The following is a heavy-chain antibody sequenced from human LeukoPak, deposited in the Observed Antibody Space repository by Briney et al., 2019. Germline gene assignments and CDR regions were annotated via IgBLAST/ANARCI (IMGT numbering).Heavy chain of an antibody. J-gene: IGHJ2*01. Sequence: SETLSLTCTVSGGSISNYYWSWIRQPPGKGLEWIGYIYYSGSTNYNPSLKSRVTISVDTSKNQFSLKLNSVTAADTAVYYCACSTLWFGELSPDWYFDLWGRGTLVTVSS. CDR2: IYYSGST. CDR3: ACSTLWFGELSPDWYFDL. CDR1: GGSISNYY. D-gene: IGHD3-10*01. V-gene: IGHV4-59*01.